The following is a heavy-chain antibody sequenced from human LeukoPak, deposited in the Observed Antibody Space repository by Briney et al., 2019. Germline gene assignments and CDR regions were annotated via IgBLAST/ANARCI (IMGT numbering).Heavy chain of an antibody. Sequence: PSQTLSLTCTVSGGSISSGGSYWSWIRQHPGKGLEWIGNIYHRGRTYYNPSLKSRVTISLDTSKNQFSLKLNSVTAADTAVYSCARENRGSYYGAFDIWGQGTMVTVSS. CDR3: ARENRGSYYGAFDI. CDR1: GGSISSGGSY. J-gene: IGHJ3*02. D-gene: IGHD1-26*01. CDR2: IYHRGRT. V-gene: IGHV4-31*03.